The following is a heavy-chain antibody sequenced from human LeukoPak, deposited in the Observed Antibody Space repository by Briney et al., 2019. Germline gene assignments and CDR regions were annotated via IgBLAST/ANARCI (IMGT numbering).Heavy chain of an antibody. V-gene: IGHV1-69*13. Sequence: SVKVSCKASGGTFSSYAISWVRQAPGQGLEWMGGIIPIFGTANYAQKFQGRVTITADESTSTAYMELSSLRSEDTAVYYCATDLSGSPFLYYFDYWGQGTLVTVSS. CDR3: ATDLSGSPFLYYFDY. CDR2: IIPIFGTA. CDR1: GGTFSSYA. J-gene: IGHJ4*02. D-gene: IGHD1-26*01.